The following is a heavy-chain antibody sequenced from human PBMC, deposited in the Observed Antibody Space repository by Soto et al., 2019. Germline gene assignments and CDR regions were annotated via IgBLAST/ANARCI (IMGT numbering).Heavy chain of an antibody. CDR3: ARHLYGGYDYAVFDY. D-gene: IGHD5-12*01. CDR1: GGSISNYY. Sequence: SETLSLTCTVSGGSISNYYWSWIRQPPGKGLEWIGYIYYSGSTNYNPSLKSRVTISVDTSKNQFSLKLSSVTAADTAVYYCARHLYGGYDYAVFDYWGQGTLVTVSS. V-gene: IGHV4-59*08. CDR2: IYYSGST. J-gene: IGHJ4*02.